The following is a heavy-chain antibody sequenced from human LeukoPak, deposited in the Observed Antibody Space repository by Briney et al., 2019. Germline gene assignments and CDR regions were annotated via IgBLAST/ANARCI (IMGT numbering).Heavy chain of an antibody. V-gene: IGHV3-7*01. CDR2: IKEDGSEK. Sequence: PGGSLRLSCAVSGFTFSGYSMTWVRQAPGKGLEWVANIKEDGSEKYYVDSVKGRFTVSRDNAKNSLYLQMNSLRAEDTAVYYCARVAYYDSRGYWSHYYCYYMDVWGKGTTVTVSS. CDR1: GFTFSGYS. J-gene: IGHJ6*03. D-gene: IGHD3-22*01. CDR3: ARVAYYDSRGYWSHYYCYYMDV.